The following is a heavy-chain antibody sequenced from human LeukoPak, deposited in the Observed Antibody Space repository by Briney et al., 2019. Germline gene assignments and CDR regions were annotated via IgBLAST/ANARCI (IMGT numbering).Heavy chain of an antibody. CDR2: ISYDGSNK. J-gene: IGHJ4*02. Sequence: PGRSLRLSCAASGFTFSSYAMHWVRQAPGKGLEWVAVISYDGSNKYYADSVKGRFTISRDNSKNTLYLQMNSLRAEDTAVYYCARDGYSSGWYGGNSYNFDYWGQGTLVTVSS. CDR1: GFTFSSYA. D-gene: IGHD6-19*01. V-gene: IGHV3-30-3*01. CDR3: ARDGYSSGWYGGNSYNFDY.